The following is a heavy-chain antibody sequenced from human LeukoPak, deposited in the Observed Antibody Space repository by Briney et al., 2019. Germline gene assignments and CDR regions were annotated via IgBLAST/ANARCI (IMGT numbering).Heavy chain of an antibody. CDR1: GGSISSSSSS. D-gene: IGHD5-18*01. CDR2: ISYSGST. J-gene: IGHJ1*01. CDR3: ASTNGYEGRYFQH. V-gene: IGHV4-39*07. Sequence: SETLSLTCTVSGGSISSSSSSWGWIRQPPGKGLEWIGSISYSGSTYFNPSLKSRLTISVDTSKNQFSLKLSSVTAADTAVYYCASTNGYEGRYFQHWGQGTLVTVSS.